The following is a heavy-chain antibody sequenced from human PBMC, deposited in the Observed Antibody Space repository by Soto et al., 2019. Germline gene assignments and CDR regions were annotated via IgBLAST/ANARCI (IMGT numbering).Heavy chain of an antibody. Sequence: PXESLTISCKGSGYSFTSYWIGWVRQMPGKGLEWMGIIYPGDSDTRYSPSFQGQVTISADKSISTAYLQWSSLKASDTAMYYCARAFTYDSSAPRGGMDVWGQGTTVTVS. D-gene: IGHD3-22*01. CDR3: ARAFTYDSSAPRGGMDV. CDR2: IYPGDSDT. V-gene: IGHV5-51*01. CDR1: GYSFTSYW. J-gene: IGHJ6*02.